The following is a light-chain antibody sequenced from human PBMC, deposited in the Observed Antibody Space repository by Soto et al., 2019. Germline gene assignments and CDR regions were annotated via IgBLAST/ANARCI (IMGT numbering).Light chain of an antibody. Sequence: EIVLTQSPATLSLSPGERATLSCRASQSVSSYLAWYQQKPGQAPRLLIYDASTRATGIPARFSGSGSGTDFTLTISSLEPEDFAVYYCHQRSNWPQTFGRVTMVDI. CDR1: QSVSSY. CDR3: HQRSNWPQT. J-gene: IGKJ1*01. V-gene: IGKV3-11*01. CDR2: DAS.